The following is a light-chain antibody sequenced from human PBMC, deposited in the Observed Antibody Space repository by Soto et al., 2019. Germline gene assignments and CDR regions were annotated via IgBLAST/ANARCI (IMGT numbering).Light chain of an antibody. CDR2: GAS. V-gene: IGKV3D-15*01. J-gene: IGKJ5*01. Sequence: EIVMTQSPGTLSVSPGEGATHSCRASQSVDTNVAWYQQKPGQAPRLLIYGASTRATGIPARFSGGGSGTEFTLTISSLQSEDFGVYYCQQYKNWPPITFGQGTRLEIK. CDR3: QQYKNWPPIT. CDR1: QSVDTN.